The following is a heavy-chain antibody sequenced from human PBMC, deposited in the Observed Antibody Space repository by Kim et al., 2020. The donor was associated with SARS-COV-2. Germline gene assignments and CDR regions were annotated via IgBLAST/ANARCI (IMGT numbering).Heavy chain of an antibody. Sequence: GGSLRLSCAASGFTFSSSEMSWVRQGPGKGLEWISDINTLGNNRYYADSVKGRFTISRDNAKNSLHLQMNNLRADDTAVYYCARGGYSGYGLDYWGQGTLVTVSS. CDR3: ARGGYSGYGLDY. J-gene: IGHJ4*02. CDR2: INTLGNNR. CDR1: GFTFSSSE. V-gene: IGHV3-48*03. D-gene: IGHD5-12*01.